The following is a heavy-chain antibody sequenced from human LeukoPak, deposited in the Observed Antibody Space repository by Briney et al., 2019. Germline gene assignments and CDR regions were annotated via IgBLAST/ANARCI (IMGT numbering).Heavy chain of an antibody. D-gene: IGHD6-19*01. V-gene: IGHV1-18*01. Sequence: ASVKVSCKASGYTFTSYGISWVRQGPGQGLEWMGWISAYNGNTNYAQKLQGRVTMTTDTSTSTAYMELRSLRSDDTAVYYCASWAAVADPDAFDIWGQGTMVTVSS. CDR3: ASWAAVADPDAFDI. J-gene: IGHJ3*02. CDR1: GYTFTSYG. CDR2: ISAYNGNT.